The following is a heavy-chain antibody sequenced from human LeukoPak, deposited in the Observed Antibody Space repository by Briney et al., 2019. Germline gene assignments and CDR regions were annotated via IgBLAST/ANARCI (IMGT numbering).Heavy chain of an antibody. J-gene: IGHJ3*01. Sequence: SDTLSLICTVSGGSISGYYWSWIRQPAGRGLEWIGRIYTSGSTNYNPSLKSRVTMSVDTSKNQFSLKRSSVTAADTAVYYCARFRSRAGENAFDLWGQGTMVTVSS. D-gene: IGHD3-16*01. CDR3: ARFRSRAGENAFDL. V-gene: IGHV4-4*07. CDR2: IYTSGST. CDR1: GGSISGYY.